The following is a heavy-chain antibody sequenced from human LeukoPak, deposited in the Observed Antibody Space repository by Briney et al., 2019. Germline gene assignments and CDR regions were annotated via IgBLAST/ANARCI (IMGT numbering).Heavy chain of an antibody. CDR3: ARDPGLMDVRGAFDI. CDR2: IYSGGST. CDR1: GFTVSSNY. Sequence: PGGSLRLSCAASGFTVSSNYMSWVRQAPGKGLEWVSVIYSGGSTYYADSVKGRFITSRDNSKNTLYLQMNSLRAEDTAVYYCARDPGLMDVRGAFDIWGQGTMVTVSS. J-gene: IGHJ3*02. D-gene: IGHD2-8*01. V-gene: IGHV3-53*01.